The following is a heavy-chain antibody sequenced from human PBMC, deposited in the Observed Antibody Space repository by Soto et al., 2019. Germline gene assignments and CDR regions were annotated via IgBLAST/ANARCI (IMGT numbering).Heavy chain of an antibody. D-gene: IGHD2-2*01. Sequence: QAQLEQSGGEVKKPGSSVKVSCKASRVAFSKFIVTWVRQAPGVGLEWVGGIIPVFGTAYYAQKFQGRVTITADESTSTSYMEVNNLRSEDTAVYYCAKVRYSSPMGYYYGMDVWGQGTTVTVSS. CDR2: IIPVFGTA. V-gene: IGHV1-69*01. J-gene: IGHJ6*02. CDR1: RVAFSKFI. CDR3: AKVRYSSPMGYYYGMDV.